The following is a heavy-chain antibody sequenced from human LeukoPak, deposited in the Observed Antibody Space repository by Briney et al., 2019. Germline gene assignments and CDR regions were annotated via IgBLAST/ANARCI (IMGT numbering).Heavy chain of an antibody. CDR3: ASHSDIAVADALVDY. Sequence: GGSLRLSCAASGFTFSSYAMSWVRQAPGKGLEWVSAISGSGGSTYYADSVKGRFTISRDNSKNTLYLQMNSLRAEDTAVYYCASHSDIAVADALVDYWGQGTLVTVSS. J-gene: IGHJ4*02. D-gene: IGHD6-19*01. CDR1: GFTFSSYA. V-gene: IGHV3-23*01. CDR2: ISGSGGST.